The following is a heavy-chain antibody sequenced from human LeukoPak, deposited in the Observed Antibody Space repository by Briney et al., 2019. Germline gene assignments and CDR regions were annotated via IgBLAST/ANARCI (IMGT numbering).Heavy chain of an antibody. CDR2: IVGSSSTI. CDR1: GFSFSTYS. V-gene: IGHV3-48*04. Sequence: GGSLRLSCAASGFSFSTYSMNWVRQAPGKGLEWVSYIVGSSSTIYYADSVKGRFTISRDNAKNSLYLQMDSLRAEDTAVYYCATASPETAAFDYWGQGTLVTVSS. D-gene: IGHD1-1*01. CDR3: ATASPETAAFDY. J-gene: IGHJ4*02.